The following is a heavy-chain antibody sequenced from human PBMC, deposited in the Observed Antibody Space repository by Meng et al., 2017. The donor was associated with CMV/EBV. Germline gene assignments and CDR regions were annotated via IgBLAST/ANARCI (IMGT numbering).Heavy chain of an antibody. D-gene: IGHD2-8*01. CDR3: TTDFILMVYDAVDWA. Sequence: GESLKISCAASGFTFSNAWMSWVRQAPGKGLEWVGRIKSKTDGGTTDYAAPVKGRFTISRDDSKNTLYLQMNSLKTEDTAVYHCTTDFILMVYDAVDWAWGQGTLVTVSS. CDR1: GFTFSNAW. V-gene: IGHV3-15*01. CDR2: IKSKTDGGTT. J-gene: IGHJ5*02.